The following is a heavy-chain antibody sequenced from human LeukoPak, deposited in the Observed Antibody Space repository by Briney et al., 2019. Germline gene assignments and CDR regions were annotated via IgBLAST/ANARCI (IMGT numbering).Heavy chain of an antibody. J-gene: IGHJ6*02. CDR1: GFTFSSYS. Sequence: GGSLRLSCAASGFTFSSYSMNWVRQAPGKGLEWVSSISSSSSYIYYADSVKGRFTISRDNAKNSLYLQMNSLRAEDTAVYYCARDLIAAADYYYGMDVWGQGTTVTVSS. CDR3: ARDLIAAADYYYGMDV. V-gene: IGHV3-21*01. CDR2: ISSSSSYI. D-gene: IGHD6-13*01.